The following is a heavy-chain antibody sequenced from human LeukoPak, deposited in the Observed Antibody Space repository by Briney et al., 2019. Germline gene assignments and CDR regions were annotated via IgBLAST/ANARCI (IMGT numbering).Heavy chain of an antibody. CDR1: EFTISAFW. J-gene: IGHJ4*02. CDR2: INRDRSTK. D-gene: IGHD3-16*01. V-gene: IGHV3-7*03. Sequence: GGSLRLSCAASEFTISAFWMSWVRQAPGKGLEWVANINRDRSTKFYLDSVKGRFTVSRDNARNSLFLQTNSLRAEDTGLYYCARLWGDATIFDLWGQGTLVTVSS. CDR3: ARLWGDATIFDL.